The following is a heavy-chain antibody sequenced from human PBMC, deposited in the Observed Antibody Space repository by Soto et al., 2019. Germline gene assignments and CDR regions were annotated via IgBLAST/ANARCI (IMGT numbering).Heavy chain of an antibody. D-gene: IGHD3-22*01. V-gene: IGHV3-23*01. CDR1: GFTFSSYA. Sequence: EVQLLESGGGLVQPGGSLRLSCAASGFTFSSYALSWVRQAPGKGLQWVSVISGSGRSTYYADSVKGRFTISRDNSKNTLFLQMNILRAEDTAVYYCANEDSSDYGYFDYWGQGTLVAVSS. CDR2: ISGSGRST. J-gene: IGHJ4*02. CDR3: ANEDSSDYGYFDY.